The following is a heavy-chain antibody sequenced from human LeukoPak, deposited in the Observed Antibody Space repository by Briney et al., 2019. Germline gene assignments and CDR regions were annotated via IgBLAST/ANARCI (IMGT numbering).Heavy chain of an antibody. V-gene: IGHV4-59*12. CDR2: IYYSGST. D-gene: IGHD3-22*01. Sequence: SETLSLTCTVSGGSISSYYRSWIRQPPGKGLEWIGYIYYSGSTNYNPSLKSRVTMSIDTSKNQFSLKLSSVTAADTAVYYCASTTYFYDSSGYYFLDYWGQGTLVTVSS. CDR1: GGSISSYY. J-gene: IGHJ4*02. CDR3: ASTTYFYDSSGYYFLDY.